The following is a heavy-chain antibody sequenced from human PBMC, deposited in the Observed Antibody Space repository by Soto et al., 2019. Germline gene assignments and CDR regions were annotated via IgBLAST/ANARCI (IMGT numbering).Heavy chain of an antibody. Sequence: QLQLQESGPGLVKPSETLSLTCTVSGGSISSSSYYWGWIRQPPGKGLEWIGSIYYSGSTYYNPSLKSRVTISVDTSKNQFSLKLSSVTAADTAVYYCARLGEHPGGVVYWGQGTLVTVSS. V-gene: IGHV4-39*01. CDR2: IYYSGST. D-gene: IGHD1-26*01. CDR1: GGSISSSSYY. CDR3: ARLGEHPGGVVY. J-gene: IGHJ4*02.